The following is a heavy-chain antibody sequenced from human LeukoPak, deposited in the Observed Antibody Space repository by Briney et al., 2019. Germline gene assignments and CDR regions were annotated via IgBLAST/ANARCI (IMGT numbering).Heavy chain of an antibody. D-gene: IGHD5-12*01. CDR2: ISSSSSYI. J-gene: IGHJ4*02. Sequence: PGGSLRLYCAASGFTFSSYSMNWVRQAPGKGLEWVSSISSSSSYIYYADPVKGRFTISRDNAKNSLYLQMNSLRAEDTAVYYCARAAEIYSGYELTPYYFGYWGQGTLVTVSS. CDR1: GFTFSSYS. CDR3: ARAAEIYSGYELTPYYFGY. V-gene: IGHV3-21*01.